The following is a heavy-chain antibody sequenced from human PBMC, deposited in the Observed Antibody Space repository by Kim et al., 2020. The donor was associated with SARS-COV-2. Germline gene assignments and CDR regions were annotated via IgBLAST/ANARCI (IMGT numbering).Heavy chain of an antibody. V-gene: IGHV1-69*01. D-gene: IGHD5-12*01. J-gene: IGHJ4*02. CDR3: AVSGYDFGYFDH. Sequence: NYAQKFQGRVTITADESTSTAYMELSSLRSEDTAVYYCAVSGYDFGYFDHWGQGTLVTVSS.